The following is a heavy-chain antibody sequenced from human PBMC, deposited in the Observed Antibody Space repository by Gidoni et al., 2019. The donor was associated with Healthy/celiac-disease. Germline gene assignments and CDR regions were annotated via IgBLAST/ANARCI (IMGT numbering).Heavy chain of an antibody. Sequence: EVQLLESGGGLVLPGGSLSLSCAAYGFTFSCYAMSWVRQAPGKGLEWVAVISGSGGSTYYADAVKGRFTISRDNSKNTLYLQMNSLRAEDTAVYDCAKDGNSMTTVTTSWYYWGQGTLVTVSS. V-gene: IGHV3-23*01. CDR1: GFTFSCYA. J-gene: IGHJ4*02. CDR3: AKDGNSMTTVTTSWYY. D-gene: IGHD4-17*01. CDR2: ISGSGGST.